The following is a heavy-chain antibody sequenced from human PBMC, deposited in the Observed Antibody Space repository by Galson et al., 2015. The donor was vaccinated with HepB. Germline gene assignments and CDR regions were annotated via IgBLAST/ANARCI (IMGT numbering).Heavy chain of an antibody. CDR3: AKNSGGVGYCSGGSCYFDY. D-gene: IGHD2-15*01. J-gene: IGHJ4*02. V-gene: IGHV3-23*01. CDR2: VTGNAEVT. Sequence: SLRLSCAASGFIFSSYAMSWVRQAPGKGLEWVSTVTGNAEVTYYSDSVRGRFTISRDNSKNTLYLQLNSLRAGDTAVYYCAKNSGGVGYCSGGSCYFDYRGQGTLVTVSS. CDR1: GFIFSSYA.